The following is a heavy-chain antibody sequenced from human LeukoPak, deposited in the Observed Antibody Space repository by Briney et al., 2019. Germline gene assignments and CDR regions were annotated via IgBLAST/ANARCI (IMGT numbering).Heavy chain of an antibody. V-gene: IGHV4-61*01. CDR1: GASISSGSYY. CDR2: IYYSGST. J-gene: IGHJ4*02. Sequence: SETLSLTCSVSGASISSGSYYWSWIRQPPGKGLEWIGYIYYSGSTNYNPSLKSRVTISVDTSKNQFSLKLSSVTAADTAVYYCARETPGIAAAGTGLVDYWGQGTLVTVSS. CDR3: ARETPGIAAAGTGLVDY. D-gene: IGHD6-13*01.